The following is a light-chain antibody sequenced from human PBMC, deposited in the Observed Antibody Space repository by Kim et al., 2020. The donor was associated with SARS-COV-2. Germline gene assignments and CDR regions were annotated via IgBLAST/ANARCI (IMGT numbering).Light chain of an antibody. CDR1: QSISSN. J-gene: IGKJ1*01. V-gene: IGKV3-15*01. CDR3: QQYNDWPWT. Sequence: EIVMTQSPATLSVSPGERVTLSCRASQSISSNLGWSQQKPGQAPRLLIYGASTRATGIPARFSGSGSGTEFTLTISSLQSEDFAVYCCQQYNDWPWTFGQGTKVDIK. CDR2: GAS.